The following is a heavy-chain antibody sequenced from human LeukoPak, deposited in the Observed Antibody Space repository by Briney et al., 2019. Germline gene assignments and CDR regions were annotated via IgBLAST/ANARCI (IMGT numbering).Heavy chain of an antibody. CDR3: ARASFWESPINWFAP. D-gene: IGHD3-16*01. Sequence: ASVKVSCKASGDTFINDYFHWVRQAPGQGLEWMGVSNPSGGTASYAQKFQGRVSMTRDMSTSTVYMELSSLRSDDTAVYYCARASFWESPINWFAPWGQGTLVTVSS. V-gene: IGHV1-46*01. CDR2: SNPSGGTA. J-gene: IGHJ5*02. CDR1: GDTFINDY.